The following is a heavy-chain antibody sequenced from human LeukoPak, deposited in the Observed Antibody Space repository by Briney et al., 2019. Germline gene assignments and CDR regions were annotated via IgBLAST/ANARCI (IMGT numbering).Heavy chain of an antibody. J-gene: IGHJ5*02. CDR3: ARRAFGGVIAANWFGP. D-gene: IGHD3-16*02. Sequence: SETLSLTCSVSGGSMSTYYWSWIRQPPGKGLEWIGYIYDNGYTNYNASLKSRVSISLDTSKSQFFLNLSSVTAADTAVYYCARRAFGGVIAANWFGPWGQGTLVTVSS. CDR1: GGSMSTYY. CDR2: IYDNGYT. V-gene: IGHV4-59*08.